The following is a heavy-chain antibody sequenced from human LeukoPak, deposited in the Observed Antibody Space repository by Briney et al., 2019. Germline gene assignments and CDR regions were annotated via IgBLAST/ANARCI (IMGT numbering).Heavy chain of an antibody. Sequence: ASVKVSCKASGYTFTSYGISWVRQAPGQGLEWMGWISAYNGNTNYAQKLQGRVTMTTETSTSTAYMELRSLRSDDTAVYYCARDFSGYDRNPNYYYYYGMDVWGQGTTVTVSS. CDR3: ARDFSGYDRNPNYYYYYGMDV. V-gene: IGHV1-18*01. J-gene: IGHJ6*02. D-gene: IGHD5-12*01. CDR1: GYTFTSYG. CDR2: ISAYNGNT.